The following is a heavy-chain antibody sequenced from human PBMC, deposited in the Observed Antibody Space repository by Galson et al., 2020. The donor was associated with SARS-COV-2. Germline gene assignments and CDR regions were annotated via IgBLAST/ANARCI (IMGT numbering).Heavy chain of an antibody. J-gene: IGHJ3*02. CDR2: IRSKSYGGTT. D-gene: IGHD3-22*01. CDR1: GFSFRDYA. CDR3: TRGNLHYYDSSGHYRIGAFDI. V-gene: IGHV3-49*04. Sequence: GGSLRLSCTGSGFSFRDYAMSWVRQAPGKGLEWVGFIRSKSYGGTTEYAASVTGRFSISRDDSKNLAYLHMNSLKTEDTALYYCTRGNLHYYDSSGHYRIGAFDIWGQGTMVTVSS.